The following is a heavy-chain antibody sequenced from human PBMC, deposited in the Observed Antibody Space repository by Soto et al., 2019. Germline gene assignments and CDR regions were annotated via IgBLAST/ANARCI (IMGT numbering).Heavy chain of an antibody. J-gene: IGHJ4*02. CDR3: AASPNADFFDY. Sequence: QVQLQESGPGLVTPSQSLSLTCTVSGGSISSGAYYWRWIRQHPGRGLEWIGHISYRGNTDYNPSLESRVAISLDMPRNQFSLKLRSVSAADTAVYYCAASPNADFFDYWGQGAWSPSPQ. V-gene: IGHV4-31*03. CDR1: GGSISSGAYY. CDR2: ISYRGNT.